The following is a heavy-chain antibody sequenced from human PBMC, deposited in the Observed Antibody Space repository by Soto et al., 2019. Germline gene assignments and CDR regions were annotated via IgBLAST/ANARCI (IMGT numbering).Heavy chain of an antibody. CDR2: ISGSAGST. V-gene: IGHV3-23*01. J-gene: IGHJ4*02. CDR1: GFTFSSYS. CDR3: TKDLWPYLPAGGEFDS. Sequence: GGSLSLSCAASGFTFSSYSMNWVRQAPGKGLEWVSAISGSAGSTYYADSVKGRFTISRDNSKNTLYLQMNSLRAEDTAVFYCTKDLWPYLPAGGEFDSWGQGTLVTVSS. D-gene: IGHD3-16*01.